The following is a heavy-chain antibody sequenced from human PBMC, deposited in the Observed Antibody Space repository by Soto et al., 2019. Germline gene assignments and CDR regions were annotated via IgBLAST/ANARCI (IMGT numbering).Heavy chain of an antibody. J-gene: IGHJ5*02. CDR3: ASGLYCSSTSCYLDP. V-gene: IGHV3-74*01. Sequence: GGSLRLSCAASGFTFSYYGMHWVRQAPGMGLVWVSRIHSDGSSTTYADSVKGRFTISRDNAKNSLYLQMNSLRAEDTAVYYCASGLYCSSTSCYLDPWGQGTLVTVSS. CDR1: GFTFSYYG. D-gene: IGHD2-2*01. CDR2: IHSDGSST.